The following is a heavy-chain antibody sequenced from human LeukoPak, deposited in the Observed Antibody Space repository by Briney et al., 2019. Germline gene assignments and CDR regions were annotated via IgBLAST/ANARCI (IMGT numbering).Heavy chain of an antibody. V-gene: IGHV4-39*07. CDR1: GGSISSSSYY. D-gene: IGHD5-24*01. CDR3: ARNRDGYNSFDY. J-gene: IGHJ4*02. Sequence: SETLSLTCTVSGGSISSSSYYWGWIRQPPGKGLEWIGSIYYSGSSYYNPSLRSRVTISVDTSKNHFSLKLSSVTAADTAVYYCARNRDGYNSFDYWGQGTLVTVSS. CDR2: IYYSGSS.